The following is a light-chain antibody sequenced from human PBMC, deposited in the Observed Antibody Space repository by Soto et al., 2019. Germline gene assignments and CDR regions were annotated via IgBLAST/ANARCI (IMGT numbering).Light chain of an antibody. J-gene: IGKJ2*01. CDR3: QQYDTSLPMYT. Sequence: EIVLTQSPGTLSLSPGERATLSCRASQSVSSTYLAWYQQKPGQAPRLVIYAASNRATGIPDRFSGSASGADFTLTIRRLEPEDFAVYYCQQYDTSLPMYTFGQGTKLEIK. CDR2: AAS. CDR1: QSVSSTY. V-gene: IGKV3-20*01.